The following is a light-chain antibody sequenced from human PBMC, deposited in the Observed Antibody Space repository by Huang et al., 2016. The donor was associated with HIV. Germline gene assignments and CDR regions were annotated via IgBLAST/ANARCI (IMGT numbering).Light chain of an antibody. CDR2: DAS. CDR1: QSISSY. J-gene: IGKJ1*01. V-gene: IGKV3-11*01. Sequence: EIVLTQSPATLSLSPGERATLSCRASQSISSYLAWYQQKPGQAPRLLIYDASNRATGVPARFSGSGSGTYFTLTISSLEPEDFAVYYCHQRSDWPWTFGQGTKVEIK. CDR3: HQRSDWPWT.